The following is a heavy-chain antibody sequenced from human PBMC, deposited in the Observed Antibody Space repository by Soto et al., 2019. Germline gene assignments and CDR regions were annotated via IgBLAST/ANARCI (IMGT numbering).Heavy chain of an antibody. CDR3: ARYFMVPVDFFDY. Sequence: SETLSLTCTVSNGSLSSNYWSWIRQSPGKGLEWIGNIYYSGSTNYNPSLKSRVTMSVDTSKNQFTLKLSSVTAADTGVYFCARYFMVPVDFFDYWGQGTLVTVYS. D-gene: IGHD3-10*01. CDR2: IYYSGST. J-gene: IGHJ4*02. V-gene: IGHV4-59*01. CDR1: NGSLSSNY.